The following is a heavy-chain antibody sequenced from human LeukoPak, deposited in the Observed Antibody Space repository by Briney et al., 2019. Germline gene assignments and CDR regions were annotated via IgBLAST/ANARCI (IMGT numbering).Heavy chain of an antibody. CDR2: ISSSSSYI. V-gene: IGHV3-21*04. D-gene: IGHD6-13*01. Sequence: GGSLRLSCAASGFTFSSYSMNWVRQAPGKGLEWVSSISSSSSYIYYADSVKGRFTISRDNSKNTLYLQMNSLRAEDTAVYYCARGLAGTTPVPSDYWGQGTLVTVSS. J-gene: IGHJ4*02. CDR3: ARGLAGTTPVPSDY. CDR1: GFTFSSYS.